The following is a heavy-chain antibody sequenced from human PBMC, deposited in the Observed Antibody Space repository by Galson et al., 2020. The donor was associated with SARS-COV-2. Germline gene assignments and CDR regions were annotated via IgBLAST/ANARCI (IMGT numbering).Heavy chain of an antibody. CDR1: GFIFDDYA. CDR2: IAWNSDTI. V-gene: IGHV3-9*01. J-gene: IGHJ5*02. Sequence: GGSLRLTCEASGFIFDDYAMHWVRLSPTEGLEWVSSIAWNSDTIAYASSVRGRFTISRDNARNPLYLQMNSLRPDDTARYYGAKEVYRVQGGLPLDAWGQGTLVTVSA. D-gene: IGHD3-10*01. CDR3: AKEVYRVQGGLPLDA.